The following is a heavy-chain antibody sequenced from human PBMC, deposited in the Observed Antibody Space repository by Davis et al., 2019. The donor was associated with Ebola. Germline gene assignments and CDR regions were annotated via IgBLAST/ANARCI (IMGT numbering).Heavy chain of an antibody. CDR2: IPYDGNHI. V-gene: IGHV3-30*04. J-gene: IGHJ4*02. CDR3: AKVVVVTARPYFDY. CDR1: GFIFRTYT. Sequence: PGGSLRPSCAASGFIFRTYTMHWVRQAPGKGLEWVAVIPYDGNHISYAESVRGRFTISRDNSKNTLYLQMNSLRAEDTAVYYCAKVVVVTARPYFDYWGQGTLVTVSS. D-gene: IGHD2-21*02.